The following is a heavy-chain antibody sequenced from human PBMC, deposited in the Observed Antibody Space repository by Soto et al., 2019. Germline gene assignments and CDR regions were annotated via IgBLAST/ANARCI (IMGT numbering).Heavy chain of an antibody. CDR3: ARAERNDAFDI. V-gene: IGHV4-61*01. CDR2: IYYSGST. Sequence: QVQLQESGPGLVKPSETLSLTCTVSGGSVSSGSYYWSWIRQPPGKGLEWIGYIYYSGSTNYIPSLESRVTISVDTSKNQFSLKLSSVTAADTAVYYCARAERNDAFDIWGQGTMVTVSS. J-gene: IGHJ3*02. CDR1: GGSVSSGSYY.